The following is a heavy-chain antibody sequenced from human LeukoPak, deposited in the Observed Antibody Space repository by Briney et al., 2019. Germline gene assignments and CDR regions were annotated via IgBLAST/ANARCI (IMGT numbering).Heavy chain of an antibody. V-gene: IGHV4-61*02. Sequence: PSETLSLTCTVSGGSISSGSYYWSWIRQPAGKGLEWIGRMYTSGSTNYNPSLKSRVTISVDTSKNQFSLKLSSVTAADTAVYYCARGAYYYDSSGYYQIDYWGQGTLATVSS. CDR2: MYTSGST. D-gene: IGHD3-22*01. J-gene: IGHJ4*02. CDR3: ARGAYYYDSSGYYQIDY. CDR1: GGSISSGSYY.